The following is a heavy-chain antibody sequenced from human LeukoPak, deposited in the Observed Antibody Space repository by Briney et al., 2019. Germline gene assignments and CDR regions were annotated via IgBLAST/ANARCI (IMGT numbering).Heavy chain of an antibody. Sequence: SETLSLTCTVSGDSISGYYCSWIRQPPGMGLECIGYIHYSGTTRYNPSLNSRVTMAVDTSKNQISLKLSSVTAADTAVYYCARHGSVLRFVDWLPLDYWGQGALVTVSS. CDR2: IHYSGTT. D-gene: IGHD3-9*01. J-gene: IGHJ4*02. CDR3: ARHGSVLRFVDWLPLDY. V-gene: IGHV4-59*08. CDR1: GDSISGYY.